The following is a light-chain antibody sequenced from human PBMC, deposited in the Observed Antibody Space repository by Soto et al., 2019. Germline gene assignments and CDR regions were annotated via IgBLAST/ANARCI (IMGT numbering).Light chain of an antibody. V-gene: IGLV2-14*01. Sequence: QSALTQPASVSGSPXXXXTISCTGTSSDVGGYNYVSWYQQHPGKAPKLMIYDVSNRPSGVSNRFSGSKSGNTASLTISGLQAEDEADYYCSSYTSSSTLMVFGGGTKVTVL. CDR2: DVS. CDR1: SSDVGGYNY. J-gene: IGLJ2*01. CDR3: SSYTSSSTLMV.